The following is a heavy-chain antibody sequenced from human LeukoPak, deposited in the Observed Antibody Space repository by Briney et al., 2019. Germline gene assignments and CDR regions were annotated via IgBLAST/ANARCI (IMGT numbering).Heavy chain of an antibody. CDR2: INHSGST. CDR3: AREGVSSGWYRAYYMDV. V-gene: IGHV4-34*01. Sequence: PSETLSLTCAVYGGSFSGYYWSWIRQPPGKGLEWIGEINHSGSTNYNPSLKSRVTISVDMSKNQFSLKLSSVTAADTAVYYCAREGVSSGWYRAYYMDVWGKGTTVTISS. J-gene: IGHJ6*03. D-gene: IGHD6-19*01. CDR1: GGSFSGYY.